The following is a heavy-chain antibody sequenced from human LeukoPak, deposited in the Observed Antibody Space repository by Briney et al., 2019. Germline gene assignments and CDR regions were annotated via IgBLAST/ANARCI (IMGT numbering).Heavy chain of an antibody. CDR2: ISFDGRNK. V-gene: IGHV3-30*18. CDR1: GFTFSSYG. J-gene: IGHJ4*02. D-gene: IGHD5-18*01. CDR3: AKEKYRGYSYGSGDY. Sequence: QPGGSLRLSCAASGFTFSSYGMHWVRQAPGKGLEWVAVISFDGRNKYFADSVKGRFTISRDNSKNTLYLQMNSLRAEDTAVYYCAKEKYRGYSYGSGDYWGQGTLVTVSS.